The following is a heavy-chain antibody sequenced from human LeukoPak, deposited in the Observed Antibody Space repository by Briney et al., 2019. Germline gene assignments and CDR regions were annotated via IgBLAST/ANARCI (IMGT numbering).Heavy chain of an antibody. Sequence: GGSLRLSCAASGFTFSSYGMHWVRQAPGKGLEWVAVMWYDGSNKYYADSVKGRFTISRDNSKNTLYLQMNSLRAEDTAVYYCAKASCSSTSCYKSPDYWGQGTLVTVSS. CDR2: MWYDGSNK. CDR3: AKASCSSTSCYKSPDY. J-gene: IGHJ4*02. D-gene: IGHD2-2*02. CDR1: GFTFSSYG. V-gene: IGHV3-33*06.